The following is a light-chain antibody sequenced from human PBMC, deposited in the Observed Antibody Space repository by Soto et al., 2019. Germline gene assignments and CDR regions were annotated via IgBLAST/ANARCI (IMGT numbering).Light chain of an antibody. V-gene: IGKV3-11*01. CDR1: QSVGSY. Sequence: EIVLIQSPATLSLSPGERVTLSCRASQSVGSYLAWYQHKPGQAPRLLISDASNRATGIPARFSGSGSETDFTLTISSLEPEDSAVYYCQQRSNWPSLTFGGGTKVEIK. CDR3: QQRSNWPSLT. J-gene: IGKJ4*01. CDR2: DAS.